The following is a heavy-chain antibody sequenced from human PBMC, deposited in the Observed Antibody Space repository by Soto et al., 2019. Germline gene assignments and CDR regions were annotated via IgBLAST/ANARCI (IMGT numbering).Heavy chain of an antibody. CDR2: IIHSGIT. CDR1: GGSISSSNW. V-gene: IGHV4-4*02. Sequence: QVQLQESGPGLVKPSGTLSLTCAVSGGSISSSNWWSWVRQPPGKGREWIGDIIHSGITNYNPSLRSRVTRAVDKSKNQFSLKLSSVTAAETAVYYCARVRDCDEFDYWGQGTLVTVSS. CDR3: ARVRDCDEFDY. D-gene: IGHD2-21*02. J-gene: IGHJ4*02.